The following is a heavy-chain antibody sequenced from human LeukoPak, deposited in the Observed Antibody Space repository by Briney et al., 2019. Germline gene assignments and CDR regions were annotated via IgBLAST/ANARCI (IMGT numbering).Heavy chain of an antibody. V-gene: IGHV2-5*02. J-gene: IGHJ5*02. CDR2: IYWDDDK. CDR1: GFSLSTSGVG. CDR3: AHRRMGFSEGFGELFPESNWFDP. D-gene: IGHD3-10*01. Sequence: SGPTLVNPPQTLTLTCTFSGFSLSTSGVGVGWIRQPPGKALEWLALIYWDDDKRYSPSLKSRLTITKDTSKNQVVLTMTNMDPVDTATYYCAHRRMGFSEGFGELFPESNWFDPWGQGTLVTVSS.